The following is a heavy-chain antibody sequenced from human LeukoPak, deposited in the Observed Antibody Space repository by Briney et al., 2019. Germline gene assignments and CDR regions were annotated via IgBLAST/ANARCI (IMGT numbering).Heavy chain of an antibody. CDR3: ARDPPYSSGWHPFDY. CDR2: IYHSGST. V-gene: IGHV4-4*02. J-gene: IGHJ4*02. CDR1: GGFISSSNW. Sequence: SETLSLTCAVSGGFISSSNWWSWVRQPPGKGLEWIGEIYHSGSTNYNPSLKSRVTISVDKSKNQFSLKLSSVTAADTAVYYCARDPPYSSGWHPFDYWGQGTLVTVSS. D-gene: IGHD6-19*01.